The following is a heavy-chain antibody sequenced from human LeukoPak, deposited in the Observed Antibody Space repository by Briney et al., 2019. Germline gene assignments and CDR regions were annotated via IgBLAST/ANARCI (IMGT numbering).Heavy chain of an antibody. CDR1: GFTFGDYA. J-gene: IGHJ4*02. CDR2: IRSKAYGGTT. V-gene: IGHV3-49*04. D-gene: IGHD6-19*01. CDR3: TRLYSSGWGHDY. Sequence: SLRLSCTASGFTFGDYAMSWVRQAPGKGLEWVGFIRSKAYGGTTEYAASVKGRFTISRDDSKSIAYLQMNSLKTEDTAVYYCTRLYSSGWGHDYWGQGTLVTVSS.